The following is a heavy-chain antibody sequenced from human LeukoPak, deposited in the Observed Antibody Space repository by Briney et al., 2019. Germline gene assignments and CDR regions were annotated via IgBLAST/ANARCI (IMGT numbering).Heavy chain of an antibody. CDR1: GSTFTGYY. V-gene: IGHV1-2*02. Sequence: ASVKVSCKASGSTFTGYYMHWVRQAPGQGLEWMGWIITNSGATNYAQNFQGRVTMTRDTSISTAYMELNRLTSDDTAVYYCARQLGATSRDYWGQGTLVTVSS. D-gene: IGHD1-26*01. CDR3: ARQLGATSRDY. J-gene: IGHJ4*02. CDR2: IITNSGAT.